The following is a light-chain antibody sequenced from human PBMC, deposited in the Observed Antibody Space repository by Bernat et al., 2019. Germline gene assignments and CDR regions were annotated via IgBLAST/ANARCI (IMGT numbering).Light chain of an antibody. CDR2: AAS. CDR3: IHNYNYPLT. CDR1: QGIRND. Sequence: AIQMTQSPSSLSASVGDRVTITCRASQGIRNDLGWYQQKPGKAPKLLIYAASSLQSGVPSRFSGSGSGTDFTLTISSLQPEDFATYYCIHNYNYPLTFVGGTKVEIK. V-gene: IGKV1-6*01. J-gene: IGKJ4*01.